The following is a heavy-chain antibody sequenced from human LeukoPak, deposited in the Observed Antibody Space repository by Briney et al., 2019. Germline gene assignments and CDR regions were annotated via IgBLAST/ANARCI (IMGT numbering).Heavy chain of an antibody. J-gene: IGHJ6*02. CDR2: IFSSSSDT. Sequence: PGGSLRLSCAASGFTFSNHYGSWIRQAPGKGLEWISYIFSSSSDTYYADSVKGRFAISRDNAKNSLYLQMNSLRVEDSAIYYCGRGHYDVNVWGQGTSVTVSS. V-gene: IGHV3-11*06. CDR1: GFTFSNHY. CDR3: GRGHYDVNV.